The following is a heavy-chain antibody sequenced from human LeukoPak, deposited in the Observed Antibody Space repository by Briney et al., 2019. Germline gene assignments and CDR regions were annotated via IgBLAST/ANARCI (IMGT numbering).Heavy chain of an antibody. CDR1: GFTFSSYA. CDR3: AKDLLLWFGGADYYYYGMDV. J-gene: IGHJ6*02. D-gene: IGHD3-10*01. V-gene: IGHV3-23*01. CDR2: ISGSGGST. Sequence: GGSLRLSCAASGFTFSSYAMSWVRQAPGKGLEWVSAISGSGGSTYYADSVKGRFTISRDNSKNTLYLQMNSLRAEDTAVYYCAKDLLLWFGGADYYYYGMDVWGQGTTVTVSS.